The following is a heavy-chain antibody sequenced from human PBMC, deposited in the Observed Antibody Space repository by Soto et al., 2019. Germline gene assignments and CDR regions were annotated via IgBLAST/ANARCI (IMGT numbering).Heavy chain of an antibody. V-gene: IGHV4-59*08. CDR2: IYYSGST. CDR1: GGSISSYY. Sequence: SETLSLTCTVSGGSISSYYWSWIRQPPGKGLEWIGYIYYSGSTNYNPSLKSRVTISVDTSKNQFSLKLSSVTAADTAVYYCARHPSYSSGWYYFDYWGQGTLVTVS. J-gene: IGHJ4*02. CDR3: ARHPSYSSGWYYFDY. D-gene: IGHD6-19*01.